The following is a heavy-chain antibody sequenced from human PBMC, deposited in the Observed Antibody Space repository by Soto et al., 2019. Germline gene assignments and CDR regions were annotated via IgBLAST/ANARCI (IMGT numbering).Heavy chain of an antibody. CDR3: TRDGGRYYAMDV. J-gene: IGHJ6*02. D-gene: IGHD3-3*01. V-gene: IGHV4-59*01. CDR2: IYYSGST. CDR1: GGSINSYY. Sequence: SETLSLTCTVSGGSINSYYWSWIRQPPGKGLEWIGNIYYSGSTKYNPSLKSRVTISVDTSKNQFFLKLSSGTAADTAVYYCTRDGGRYYAMDVWGQGTTVTVSS.